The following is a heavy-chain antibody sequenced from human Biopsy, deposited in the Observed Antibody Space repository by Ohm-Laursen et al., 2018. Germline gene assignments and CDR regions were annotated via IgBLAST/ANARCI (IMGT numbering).Heavy chain of an antibody. D-gene: IGHD3-3*01. Sequence: SETLSLTCTVSGVSISSGPYYWGWIRQPPGKGLEWIGHIFYSGTTSYNPSHKSRITISVDTSKTQFSLRLSSVTAADTAVYYCARFQAGTIEVDWGQGTLVTVSS. J-gene: IGHJ4*02. CDR3: ARFQAGTIEVD. V-gene: IGHV4-39*01. CDR2: IFYSGTT. CDR1: GVSISSGPYY.